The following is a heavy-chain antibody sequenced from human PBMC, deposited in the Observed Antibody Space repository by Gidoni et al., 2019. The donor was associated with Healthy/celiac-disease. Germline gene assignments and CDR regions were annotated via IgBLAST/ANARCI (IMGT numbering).Heavy chain of an antibody. CDR1: GFDFSSYA. Sequence: EVQLLESGGGLVQPGGSLRLCCAASGFDFSSYAMSWVRQAPGKGLEWVSAISGSGGSTYYADSVKGRFTISRDNSKNTLYLQMNSLRAEDTAVYYCAGTRDGYNYPLRYWGQGTLVTVSS. CDR2: ISGSGGST. D-gene: IGHD5-12*01. J-gene: IGHJ4*02. CDR3: AGTRDGYNYPLRY. V-gene: IGHV3-23*01.